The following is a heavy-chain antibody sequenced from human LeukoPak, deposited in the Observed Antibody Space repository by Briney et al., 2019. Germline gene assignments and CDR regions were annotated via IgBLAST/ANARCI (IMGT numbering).Heavy chain of an antibody. CDR2: FDPEDGET. D-gene: IGHD2-21*01. V-gene: IGHV1-24*01. CDR3: ARNVRDLDY. Sequence: GASVKVSCKVSGYTLTELSMHWVRQAPGKGLEWMGGFDPEDGETIYAQKFQGRVTITRDTSASTAYMGLSSLRSEDTAVYYCARNVRDLDYWGQGTLVTVSS. CDR1: GYTLTELS. J-gene: IGHJ4*02.